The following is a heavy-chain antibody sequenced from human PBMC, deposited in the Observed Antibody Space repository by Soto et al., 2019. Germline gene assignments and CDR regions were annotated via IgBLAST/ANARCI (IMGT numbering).Heavy chain of an antibody. CDR2: IIPIFVTA. Sequence: GASVKVSCKASGGTFSSYAISWVRQAPGQGLEWMGGIIPIFVTADYAQKFQGRVTITADESTSTAYMELSRLRSDDTAVYYCARGRPYCSGGSCYFYYYYYYGMDVWGQGTTVTVSS. D-gene: IGHD2-15*01. J-gene: IGHJ6*02. V-gene: IGHV1-69*13. CDR1: GGTFSSYA. CDR3: ARGRPYCSGGSCYFYYYYYYGMDV.